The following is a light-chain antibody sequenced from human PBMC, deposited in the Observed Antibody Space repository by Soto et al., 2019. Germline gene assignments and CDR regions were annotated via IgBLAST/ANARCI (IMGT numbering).Light chain of an antibody. CDR2: AAS. V-gene: IGKV3-20*01. Sequence: EIVLTQSPGTLSLSPGERATLSCRASQSIRNSLAWYQQRPGQSPRLLSYAASSRATGVPDRFSGGGSATDFSLSVSRLEPEDFATYYCQQYDTYWTFGQGTKVEIK. J-gene: IGKJ1*01. CDR1: QSIRNS. CDR3: QQYDTYWT.